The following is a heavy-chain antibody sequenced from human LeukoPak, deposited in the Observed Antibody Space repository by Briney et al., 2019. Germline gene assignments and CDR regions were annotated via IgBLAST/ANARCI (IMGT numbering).Heavy chain of an antibody. J-gene: IGHJ3*02. V-gene: IGHV4-34*01. CDR2: INHSGST. CDR1: GGSFSGYY. Sequence: RTSETLSLTCAVYGGSFSGYYWSWIRQPPGKGLEWIGEINHSGSTNYNPSLKSRVTISVDTSKNQFSLKLSSVTAADTAVYYCAVGLLPDASDIWGQGTMVTVSS. D-gene: IGHD1-26*01. CDR3: AVGLLPDASDI.